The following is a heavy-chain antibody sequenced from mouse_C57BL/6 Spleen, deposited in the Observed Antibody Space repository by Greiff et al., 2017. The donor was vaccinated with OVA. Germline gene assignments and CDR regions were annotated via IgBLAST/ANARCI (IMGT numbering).Heavy chain of an antibody. CDR1: GYTFTSYW. Sequence: QVQLQQPGAELVRPGSSVKLSCKASGYTFTSYWMHWVKQRPIQGLEWIGNIDPSDSETHYNQKVKDKATLTVDKSSSTAYMQLSSLTSEGSAVYYCARDYDYDAAMCYWGQGTSVTVSS. CDR3: ARDYDYDAAMCY. D-gene: IGHD2-4*01. CDR2: IDPSDSET. J-gene: IGHJ4*01. V-gene: IGHV1-52*01.